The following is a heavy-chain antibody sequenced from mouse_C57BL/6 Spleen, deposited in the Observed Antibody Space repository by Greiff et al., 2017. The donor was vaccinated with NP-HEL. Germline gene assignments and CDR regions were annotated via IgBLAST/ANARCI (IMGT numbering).Heavy chain of an antibody. Sequence: EVQGVESGGGLVKPGGSLKLSCAASGFTFSDYGMHWVRQAPEKGLEWVAYISSGSSTIYYADTVKGRFTISRDNAKNTLFLQMTSLRSEDTAMYYCARGYGNYLTYWGQGTLVTVSA. J-gene: IGHJ3*01. V-gene: IGHV5-17*01. CDR3: ARGYGNYLTY. CDR2: ISSGSSTI. D-gene: IGHD2-10*02. CDR1: GFTFSDYG.